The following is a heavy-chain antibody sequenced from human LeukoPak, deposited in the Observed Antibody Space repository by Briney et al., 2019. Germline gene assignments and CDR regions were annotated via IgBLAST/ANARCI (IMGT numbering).Heavy chain of an antibody. J-gene: IGHJ5*02. Sequence: ASVKVSCKASGYNFRAYYIHWVRQAPGQGLEWLGYIRPMTGDTNYAQKFQDRVTFSMDTSTATAYMELRSLRSDDTAFGYCGRGVQSFDPWGQGTLVTVSS. D-gene: IGHD6-6*01. CDR2: IRPMTGDT. CDR3: GRGVQSFDP. V-gene: IGHV1-2*02. CDR1: GYNFRAYY.